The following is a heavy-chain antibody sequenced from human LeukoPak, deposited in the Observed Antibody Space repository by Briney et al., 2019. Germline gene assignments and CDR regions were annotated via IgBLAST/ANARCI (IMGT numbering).Heavy chain of an antibody. D-gene: IGHD5-12*01. CDR1: GFTFSSYA. CDR2: ISSDGNSK. J-gene: IGHJ4*02. Sequence: GGSLRLSCAASGFTFSSYAIHWVRQAPGKGLEWVAVISSDGNSKNFALSVKGRFAISRDNSKNTLFLQMNNLRSEDTALYYCVSPTADYPFLYYFDSWGQGTLVTVSS. CDR3: VSPTADYPFLYYFDS. V-gene: IGHV3-30*09.